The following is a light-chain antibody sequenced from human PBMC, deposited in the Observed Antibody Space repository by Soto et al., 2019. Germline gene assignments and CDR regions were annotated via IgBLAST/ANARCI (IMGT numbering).Light chain of an antibody. CDR2: VTD. CDR3: SAWDNSLNGHV. CDR1: ISNIGKTT. Sequence: QSVLTQPPSASGTPGQRVTISCSGSISNIGKTTVNWYQLLPGTAPKLLIYVTDKRPSGVPDRFSGSKSGTSASLAISGLQPEDEADYFCSAWDNSLNGHVFGAGTKLTVL. V-gene: IGLV1-44*01. J-gene: IGLJ1*01.